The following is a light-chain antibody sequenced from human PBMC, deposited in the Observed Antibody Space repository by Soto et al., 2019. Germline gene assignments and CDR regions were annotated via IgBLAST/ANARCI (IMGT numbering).Light chain of an antibody. J-gene: IGKJ3*01. CDR2: DAS. CDR3: QQRSNWPLT. V-gene: IGKV3-11*01. CDR1: QSVSSC. Sequence: EIVLTQSPATLSLSPGQRATLSCRASQSVSSCLAWYQQKPGQAPRLLIYDASNRATGIPARFSGSGSGTDFTLTISILEPEDFAVYYCQQRSNWPLTFGPGTKVDIK.